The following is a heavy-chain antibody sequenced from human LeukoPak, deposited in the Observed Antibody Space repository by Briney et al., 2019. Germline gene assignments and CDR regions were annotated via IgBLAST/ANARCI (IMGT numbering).Heavy chain of an antibody. Sequence: GASVKVSCKASGDTFTSYYMHWVRQAPGQGLEWMGIINPSGGSTSYAQKFQGRVTMTRDTSTSTVYMELSSLRSEDKAVYYCARPYSSSSPWDWFDPWGQGTLVTVSS. CDR3: ARPYSSSSPWDWFDP. CDR1: GDTFTSYY. CDR2: INPSGGST. D-gene: IGHD6-6*01. J-gene: IGHJ5*02. V-gene: IGHV1-46*01.